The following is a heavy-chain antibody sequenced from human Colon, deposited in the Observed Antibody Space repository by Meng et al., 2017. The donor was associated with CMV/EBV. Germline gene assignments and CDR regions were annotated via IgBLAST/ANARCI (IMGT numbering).Heavy chain of an antibody. CDR1: GFTVSSNY. J-gene: IGHJ6*02. V-gene: IGHV3-53*01. Sequence: GESLKISCAASGFTVSSNYMSWVRQASGKGLEWVSLIYSGGRTFYTDSVKGRFTISRDNSKNTVYLQMKSLRAEDSAVYYCARDSLIWFGDEDSKYHYYGMDVWGQGTTVTVSS. CDR2: IYSGGRT. CDR3: ARDSLIWFGDEDSKYHYYGMDV. D-gene: IGHD3-10*01.